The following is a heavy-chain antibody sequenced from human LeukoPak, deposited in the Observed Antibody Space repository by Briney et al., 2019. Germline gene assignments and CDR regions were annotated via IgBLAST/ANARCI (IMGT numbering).Heavy chain of an antibody. J-gene: IGHJ5*02. CDR1: GGTFSSYA. V-gene: IGHV1-69*04. CDR2: IIPILGIA. Sequence: ASVKVSCKASGGTFSSYAISWVRQAPGQGLEWMGRIIPILGIANYAQKFQGRVTITADKSTSTAYMELSGLRSEDTAVYYCARDLKRGYSYGSVLSWGQGTLVTVSS. D-gene: IGHD5-18*01. CDR3: ARDLKRGYSYGSVLS.